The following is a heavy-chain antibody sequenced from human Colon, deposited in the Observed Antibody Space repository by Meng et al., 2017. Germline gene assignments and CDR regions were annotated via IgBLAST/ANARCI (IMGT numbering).Heavy chain of an antibody. D-gene: IGHD2-21*02. CDR2: IKSKSAGETT. J-gene: IGHJ4*02. V-gene: IGHV3-15*01. CDR1: GFPFRDAW. Sequence: GGSLRLSCAASGFPFRDAWMSWVRQAPGKGLEWVGRIKSKSAGETTDYGAPVKGRFTISRDDSKNTVYLQMNSLRTEDTAIYYCTIESYCGGDWCLKYFDFWGQGTLVTVSS. CDR3: TIESYCGGDWCLKYFDF.